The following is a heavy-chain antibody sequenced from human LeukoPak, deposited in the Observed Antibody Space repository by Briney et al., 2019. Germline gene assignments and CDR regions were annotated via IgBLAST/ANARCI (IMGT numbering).Heavy chain of an antibody. CDR2: ISSSSSYI. J-gene: IGHJ4*02. V-gene: IGHV3-21*01. Sequence: GGSLRLSCAASGFTFSSYSMNWVRQAPGKGLEWVSSISSSSSYIYYADSVKGRFTISRDNAKNSLYLQMNRLRAEDTAVYYCARDRGSYPPYFDYWGQGTLVTVSP. CDR1: GFTFSSYS. D-gene: IGHD1-26*01. CDR3: ARDRGSYPPYFDY.